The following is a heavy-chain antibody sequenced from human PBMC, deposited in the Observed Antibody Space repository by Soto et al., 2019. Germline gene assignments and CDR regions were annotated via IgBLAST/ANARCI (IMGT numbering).Heavy chain of an antibody. CDR2: IWYDGSNK. CDR1: GFTFSSYG. V-gene: IGHV3-33*01. D-gene: IGHD2-15*01. J-gene: IGHJ2*01. Sequence: QVQLVESGGGVVQPGRSLRLSCAASGFTFSSYGMHWVRQAPGKGLEWVAVIWYDGSNKYYADSVKGRFTISRDNSKNTLYLQMNSLRAEDTAVYYCARGYCSGGSCYRYWYFDLWGRGTLVTVSS. CDR3: ARGYCSGGSCYRYWYFDL.